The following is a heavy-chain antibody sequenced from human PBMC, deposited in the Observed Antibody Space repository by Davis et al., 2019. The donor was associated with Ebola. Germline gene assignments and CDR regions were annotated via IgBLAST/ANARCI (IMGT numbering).Heavy chain of an antibody. CDR3: ASGGIWFGENY. D-gene: IGHD3-10*01. J-gene: IGHJ4*02. Sequence: LSLTCAASGFTFSSYAMSWVRQAPGKGLEWVSVIYSGGSTYYADSVKGRFTISRDNSKNTLYLQMNSLRAEDTAVYYCASGGIWFGENYWGQGTLVTVSS. V-gene: IGHV3-66*01. CDR2: IYSGGST. CDR1: GFTFSSYA.